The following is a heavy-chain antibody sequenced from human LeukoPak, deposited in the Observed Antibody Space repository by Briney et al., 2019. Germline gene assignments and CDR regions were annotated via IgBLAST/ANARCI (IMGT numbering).Heavy chain of an antibody. CDR2: IVVGSGNT. Sequence: SVKVSCKASGFTFTSSAVQWVRQARGQRLEWIGWIVVGSGNTNYAQKFQERVTITRDMSTSTAYMELSSLRSEDTAVYYCANERDGYNSEQIYWGQGTLVTVSS. V-gene: IGHV1-58*01. CDR1: GFTFTSSA. D-gene: IGHD5-24*01. J-gene: IGHJ4*02. CDR3: ANERDGYNSEQIY.